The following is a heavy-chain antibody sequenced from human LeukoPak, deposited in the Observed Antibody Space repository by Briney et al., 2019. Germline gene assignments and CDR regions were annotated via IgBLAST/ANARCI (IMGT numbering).Heavy chain of an antibody. V-gene: IGHV3-23*01. CDR2: ITGSGDST. CDR1: GFTFSSYG. Sequence: GGSLRLSCAASGFTFSSYGMSWVRQAPGKGLEWVSAITGSGDSTYYADSVKGRFTISRDNSKNTLYLQMNSLRAEDTAVYYCARRTIVPAGPSFDYWGQGTLVTVSS. CDR3: ARRTIVPAGPSFDY. J-gene: IGHJ4*02. D-gene: IGHD2-2*01.